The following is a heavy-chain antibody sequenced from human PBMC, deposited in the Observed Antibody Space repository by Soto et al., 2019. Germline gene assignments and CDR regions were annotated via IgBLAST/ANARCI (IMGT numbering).Heavy chain of an antibody. CDR2: IYYSGST. J-gene: IGHJ6*03. Sequence: PSETLSLTCTVSGGSISSSSYYWGWIRQPPGKGLEWIGCIYYSGSTYYNPSLKSRVTISVDTSKNQFSPKLSSVTAADTAVYYCARTYSNYAYYYYYMDFWGKGTTVTVSS. V-gene: IGHV4-39*07. CDR3: ARTYSNYAYYYYYMDF. D-gene: IGHD4-4*01. CDR1: GGSISSSSYY.